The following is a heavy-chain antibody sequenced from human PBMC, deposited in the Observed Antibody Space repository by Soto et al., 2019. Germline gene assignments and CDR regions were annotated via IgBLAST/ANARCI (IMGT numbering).Heavy chain of an antibody. CDR1: GFTFSSYA. Sequence: GGSLRLSCSASGFTFSSYAMSWVRQAPGKGLEWVSAISGSGGSTYYADSVKGRFTISRDNSKNTLYLQMNSLRAEDTAVYYRAKDKNLQWGSSSSAPPCFAYWGQGTRVTVSS. D-gene: IGHD6-6*01. J-gene: IGHJ4*02. CDR3: AKDKNLQWGSSSSAPPCFAY. CDR2: ISGSGGST. V-gene: IGHV3-23*01.